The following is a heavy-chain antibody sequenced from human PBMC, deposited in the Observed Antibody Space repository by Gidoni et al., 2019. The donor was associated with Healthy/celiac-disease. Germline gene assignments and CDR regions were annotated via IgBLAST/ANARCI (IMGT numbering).Heavy chain of an antibody. CDR2: INHSGST. Sequence: QVQLQQWGAGLLKPSETLSLTCAVYGVSFSGYYWSWIRQPPGKGLEWIGEINHSGSTNYNPSLKSRVTISVDTSKNQFSLKLSSVTAADTAVYYCARGVSYSRNDAFDIWGQGTMVTVSS. D-gene: IGHD5-18*01. J-gene: IGHJ3*02. CDR1: GVSFSGYY. V-gene: IGHV4-34*01. CDR3: ARGVSYSRNDAFDI.